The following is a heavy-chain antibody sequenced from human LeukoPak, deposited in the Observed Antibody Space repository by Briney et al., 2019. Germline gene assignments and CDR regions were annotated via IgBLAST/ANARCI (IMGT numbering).Heavy chain of an antibody. J-gene: IGHJ4*02. CDR1: GYTLTELS. Sequence: ASVKVSCKVSGYTLTELSMHWVRQAPGKGLEWMGGFDPEDGETIYAQKFQGGVTMTEDTSTDTAYMELSSLRSEDTAVYYCATGAHPRGSSYFDYWGQGTLVTVSS. V-gene: IGHV1-24*01. CDR2: FDPEDGET. CDR3: ATGAHPRGSSYFDY. D-gene: IGHD3-16*01.